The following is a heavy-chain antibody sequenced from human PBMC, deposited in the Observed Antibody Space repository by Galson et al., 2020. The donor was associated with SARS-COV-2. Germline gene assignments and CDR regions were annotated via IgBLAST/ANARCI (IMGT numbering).Heavy chain of an antibody. CDR2: INHSGST. CDR1: GGSFSGYY. J-gene: IGHJ5*02. Sequence: QTLSLTCAVYGGSFSGYYWSWIRQPPGKGLEWIGEINHSGSTNYNPSLKSRVTISVDTSKNQFSLKLSSVTAADTAVYYCARGKYSSSWYGVRGWFDPWGQGTLVTVSS. CDR3: ARGKYSSSWYGVRGWFDP. D-gene: IGHD6-13*01. V-gene: IGHV4-34*01.